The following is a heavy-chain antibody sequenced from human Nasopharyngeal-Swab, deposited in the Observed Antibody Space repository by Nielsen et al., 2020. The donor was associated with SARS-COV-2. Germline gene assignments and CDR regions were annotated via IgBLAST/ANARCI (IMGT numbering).Heavy chain of an antibody. D-gene: IGHD3-10*01. J-gene: IGHJ6*02. CDR2: IYSGGST. Sequence: GSLRLSCAASGFTVSSNYMSWVRQAPGKGLEWVSVIYSGGSTYYADSVKGRFTISRDNSKNTLYLQMNSLRAEDTAVYYCARDRGGVYYYYGMDVWGQGTTVTVSS. CDR3: ARDRGGVYYYYGMDV. CDR1: GFTVSSNY. V-gene: IGHV3-53*01.